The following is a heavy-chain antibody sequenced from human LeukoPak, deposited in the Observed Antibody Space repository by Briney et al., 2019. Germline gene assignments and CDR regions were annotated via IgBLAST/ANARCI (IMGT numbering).Heavy chain of an antibody. V-gene: IGHV3-30*18. CDR3: AKDSTYYYGSGSYERPDY. CDR2: ISYDGSNK. D-gene: IGHD3-10*01. Sequence: GGSLRLSCAASGFTFSSYGMHWVRQAPGKGLEWVAVISYDGSNKYYADSVKGRFTISRDNSKNTLYLQMNSLRAEDTAVYYCAKDSTYYYGSGSYERPDYWGQGTLVTVSS. CDR1: GFTFSSYG. J-gene: IGHJ4*02.